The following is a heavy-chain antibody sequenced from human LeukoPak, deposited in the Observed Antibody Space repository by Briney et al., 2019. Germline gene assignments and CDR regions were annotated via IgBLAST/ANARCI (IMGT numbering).Heavy chain of an antibody. Sequence: GGSLILSFSASVFTFISYSMNWVRQAPGKGLEWVSSISSSSSYIYYADSVKGRFTISRDNAKNSRYLQMNSLRDEDTAVYYGATRIAARAPDFDYWGQGTLVTVSS. V-gene: IGHV3-21*01. D-gene: IGHD6-6*01. CDR3: ATRIAARAPDFDY. CDR1: VFTFISYS. J-gene: IGHJ4*02. CDR2: ISSSSSYI.